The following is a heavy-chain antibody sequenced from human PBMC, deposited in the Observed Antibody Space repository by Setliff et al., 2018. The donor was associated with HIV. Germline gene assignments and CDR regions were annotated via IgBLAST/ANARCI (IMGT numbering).Heavy chain of an antibody. Sequence: PSETLSLTCTVSGGFISSTSYYWGWIRQPPGKGLEWIGNIYYSGGTDYHPSLKSRVTISVDTSKNQFSLKLGSVTAADTAVYFCARRFEQWLAFDYWGQGTRVTVSS. D-gene: IGHD6-19*01. J-gene: IGHJ4*02. CDR3: ARRFEQWLAFDY. CDR2: IYYSGGT. CDR1: GGFISSTSYY. V-gene: IGHV4-39*01.